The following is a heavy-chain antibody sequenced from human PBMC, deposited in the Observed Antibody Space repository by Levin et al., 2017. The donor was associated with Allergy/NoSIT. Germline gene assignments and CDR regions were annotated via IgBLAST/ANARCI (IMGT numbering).Heavy chain of an antibody. CDR1: GFTFSSYS. CDR3: AREGRLKNSIAVAGTDC. CDR2: ISSSSSTI. D-gene: IGHD6-19*01. Sequence: GESLKISCAASGFTFSSYSMNWVRQAPGKGLEWVSYISSSSSTIYYADSVKGRFTISRDNAKNSLYLQMNSLRAEDTAVYYCAREGRLKNSIAVAGTDCWGQGTLVTVSS. V-gene: IGHV3-48*01. J-gene: IGHJ4*02.